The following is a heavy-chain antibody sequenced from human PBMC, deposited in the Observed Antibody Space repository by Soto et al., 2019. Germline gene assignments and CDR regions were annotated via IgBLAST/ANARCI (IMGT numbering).Heavy chain of an antibody. V-gene: IGHV3-30*18. D-gene: IGHD1-1*01. Sequence: QVQLVESGGGVVQPGRSLXXSCXXXGXXXXSXGXHWVRQAPGKGLEWVAVISYDGSNKYYADSVKGRFTISRDNSKNTLYLQMNSLRAEDTAVYYCAKVGNWNDPTTSYFDYWGQGTLVTVSS. CDR1: GXXXXSXG. CDR3: AKVGNWNDPTTSYFDY. J-gene: IGHJ4*02. CDR2: ISYDGSNK.